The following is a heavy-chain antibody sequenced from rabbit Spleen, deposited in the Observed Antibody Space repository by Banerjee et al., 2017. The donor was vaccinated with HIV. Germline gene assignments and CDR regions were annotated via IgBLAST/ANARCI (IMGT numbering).Heavy chain of an antibody. D-gene: IGHD8-1*01. CDR1: GFSFSSNYY. V-gene: IGHV1S45*01. CDR2: IYTGNGKT. J-gene: IGHJ6*01. CDR3: ARDTASSFSSYGMDL. Sequence: QEQLEESGGDLVKPEGSLTLTCTASGFSFSSNYYMCWVRQAPGKGLEWIGCIYTGNGKTYYAGWAKGRFTISKASSTTVTLQMTSLTAADTATYFCARDTASSFSSYGMDLWGPGTLVTVS.